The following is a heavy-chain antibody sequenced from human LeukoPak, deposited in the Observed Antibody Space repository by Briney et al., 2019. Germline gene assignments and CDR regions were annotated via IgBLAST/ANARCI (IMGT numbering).Heavy chain of an antibody. CDR2: IYYSGNA. CDR3: ARPGTTYYSYIMDV. V-gene: IGHV4-39*01. D-gene: IGHD1-1*01. J-gene: IGHJ6*02. Sequence: SETLSLTCTVSGGSISSDSFYWGWIRQPPGKGLEWIGSIYYSGNAYFNPSLKSRVTISADTSKNQFSLNLSSVTAADTAVYYCARPGTTYYSYIMDVWGQGTTVTVSS. CDR1: GGSISSDSFY.